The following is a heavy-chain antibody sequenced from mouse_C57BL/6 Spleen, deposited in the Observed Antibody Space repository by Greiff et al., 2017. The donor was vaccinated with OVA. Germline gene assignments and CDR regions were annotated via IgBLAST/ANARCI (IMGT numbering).Heavy chain of an antibody. Sequence: QVQLKQPGAELVKPGASVKMSCKASGYTFTSYWITWVKQRPGQGLEWIGDIYPGSGSTNYNEKFKSKATLTVDTSSSTAYMQLSSLTSEDSAVYYCANYYGSSPWFADWGQGTLVTVSA. CDR3: ANYYGSSPWFAD. J-gene: IGHJ3*01. V-gene: IGHV1-55*01. CDR2: IYPGSGST. CDR1: GYTFTSYW. D-gene: IGHD1-1*01.